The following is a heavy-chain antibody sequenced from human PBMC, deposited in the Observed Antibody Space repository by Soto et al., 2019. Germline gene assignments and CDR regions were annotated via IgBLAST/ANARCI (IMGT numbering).Heavy chain of an antibody. V-gene: IGHV4-59*01. CDR3: ARHHPPYYDSSGYNWFDP. CDR2: IYYSGST. Sequence: SETLSLTCTVSGGSISSYYWSWIRQPPGKGLEWIGYIYYSGSTNYNPSLKSRVTISVDTSKNQFSLKLSSVTAADTAVYYCARHHPPYYDSSGYNWFDPWGQGTPVTVSS. D-gene: IGHD3-22*01. J-gene: IGHJ5*02. CDR1: GGSISSYY.